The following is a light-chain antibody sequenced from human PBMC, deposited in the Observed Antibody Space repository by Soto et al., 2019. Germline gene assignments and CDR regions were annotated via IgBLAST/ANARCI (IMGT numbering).Light chain of an antibody. V-gene: IGKV3D-15*01. CDR2: VAS. CDR3: HQYNNSWT. CDR1: ESISNSY. J-gene: IGKJ1*01. Sequence: ERMITKSPATLSVSPGGRATLSCRASESISNSYLAWYQQKPGQAPRVLIYVASTRATGIPARFSGSGSGTEFTLTISILQSEDPAYYYCHQYNNSWTLGQGTKV.